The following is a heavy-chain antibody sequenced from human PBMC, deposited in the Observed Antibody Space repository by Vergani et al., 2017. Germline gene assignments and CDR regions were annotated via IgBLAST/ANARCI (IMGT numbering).Heavy chain of an antibody. D-gene: IGHD2-15*01. CDR2: IGTAGDT. Sequence: VQLVESGGGWVQPGGSLRLSCAASGFTFSSYDMHWVRQATGKGLEWGSAIGTAGDTYYPGSVKGRFTISRDNSKNMLYLQMNSLRAEDTAVYYCARLSDDTTPYLQGCYDWWGQGTLVAVSA. CDR3: ARLSDDTTPYLQGCYDW. CDR1: GFTFSSYD. V-gene: IGHV3-13*01. J-gene: IGHJ4*02.